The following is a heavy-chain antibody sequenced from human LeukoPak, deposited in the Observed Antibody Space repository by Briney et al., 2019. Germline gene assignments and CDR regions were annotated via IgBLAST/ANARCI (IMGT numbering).Heavy chain of an antibody. V-gene: IGHV4-59*01. CDR3: ARTQVAVASYYFDY. J-gene: IGHJ4*02. CDR2: IYYSGST. CDR1: GGSISSYY. Sequence: SETLSLTCTVSGGSISSYYWSWIRQPPGKGLEWIGYIYYSGSTNYNPSLKSRVTISVDTSKNQFSLKLSSVTAADTAVYYCARTQVAVASYYFDYWGQGTLVTVSS. D-gene: IGHD6-19*01.